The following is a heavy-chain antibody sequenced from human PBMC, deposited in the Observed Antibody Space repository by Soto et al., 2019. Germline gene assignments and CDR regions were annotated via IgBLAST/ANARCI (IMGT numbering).Heavy chain of an antibody. Sequence: GGSLRLSCAASGFTFSSYAMSWVRQAPGKGLEWVSAISGSGGSTYYADSVKGRFTISRDNSKNTLYLQMNSLRAEDTAVYYCAKGGLLRLRYFDWLGSGDHDAFDIWGQGTMVTVSS. V-gene: IGHV3-23*01. CDR3: AKGGLLRLRYFDWLGSGDHDAFDI. J-gene: IGHJ3*02. D-gene: IGHD3-9*01. CDR1: GFTFSSYA. CDR2: ISGSGGST.